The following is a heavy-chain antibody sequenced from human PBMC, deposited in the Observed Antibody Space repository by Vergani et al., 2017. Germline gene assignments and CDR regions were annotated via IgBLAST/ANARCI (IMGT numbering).Heavy chain of an antibody. CDR1: GFTFTAHG. CDR2: ISGSGGST. D-gene: IGHD1-26*01. V-gene: IGHV3-23*01. Sequence: EVQLLESGGGSAQPGESLRLSCVASGFTFTAHGLNWVRQAPGKGLEWVSTISGSGGSTYYADSVKGRFTISRDNSKNTLYLQMNSLRAEDTAVYYCAKDLWVGATPFNWFDPWGQGTLVTVSS. CDR3: AKDLWVGATPFNWFDP. J-gene: IGHJ5*02.